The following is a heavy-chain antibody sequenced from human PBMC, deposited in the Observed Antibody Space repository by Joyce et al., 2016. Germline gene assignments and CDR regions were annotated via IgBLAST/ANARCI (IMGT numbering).Heavy chain of an antibody. D-gene: IGHD6-13*01. J-gene: IGHJ4*02. Sequence: EVEPVESGGGLVKAGGFLGLSCAASGFAFRSYTMSGVRQAPGKGLEWVSSIRDNSRFIYYADSLKGRFTISRDNAKNSLYLQMNSLRAEDTAVYYCGRVDPTEQPIDYWGQGTLVTVSS. CDR1: GFAFRSYT. V-gene: IGHV3-21*01. CDR2: IRDNSRFI. CDR3: GRVDPTEQPIDY.